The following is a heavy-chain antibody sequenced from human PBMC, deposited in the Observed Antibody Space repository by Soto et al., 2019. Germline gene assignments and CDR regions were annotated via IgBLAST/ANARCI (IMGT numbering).Heavy chain of an antibody. J-gene: IGHJ4*02. Sequence: QVQLQESGPGLVKPSDTLSLTCAVSGYSISSSNWWGWIRQPPGKGLEWIGYIYYSGTTYYNPSPKSRVTMPVDTSKNQFSLKLTSVTAVDTAVYYCARREIQGPIDYWGQGTLVTVSS. D-gene: IGHD1-26*01. V-gene: IGHV4-28*01. CDR1: GYSISSSNW. CDR3: ARREIQGPIDY. CDR2: IYYSGTT.